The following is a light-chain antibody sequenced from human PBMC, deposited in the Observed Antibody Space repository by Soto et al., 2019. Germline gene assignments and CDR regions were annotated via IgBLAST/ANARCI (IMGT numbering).Light chain of an antibody. J-gene: IGLJ1*01. CDR3: ATWDDNLSTDV. CDR2: RNN. CDR1: SSNIGNYY. Sequence: QSVLTQPPSASGPPGQRVTISCSGSSSNIGNYYVYWYQQLPGTAPKLLIYRNNQRPSGVPDRFSGSKSGTSASLAISGLRSEDEADYSCATWDDNLSTDVFGSGTKLTVL. V-gene: IGLV1-47*01.